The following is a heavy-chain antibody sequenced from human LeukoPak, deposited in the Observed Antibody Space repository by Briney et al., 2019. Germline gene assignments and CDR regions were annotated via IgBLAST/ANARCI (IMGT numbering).Heavy chain of an antibody. J-gene: IGHJ4*02. CDR1: GGSISNGSYY. D-gene: IGHD3-22*01. Sequence: PSETLSLTCTVSGGSISNGSYYWSWIRQPAGKGLEWIGHVYTSGSTNYNPSLKSRVTISVDTSKNQFSLMLSSVTAADTAVYYCARVADYYESSGYYDYWGQGTLVTVSS. CDR3: ARVADYYESSGYYDY. CDR2: VYTSGST. V-gene: IGHV4-61*09.